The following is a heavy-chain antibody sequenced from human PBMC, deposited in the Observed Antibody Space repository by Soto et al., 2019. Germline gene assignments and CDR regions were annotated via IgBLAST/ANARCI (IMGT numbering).Heavy chain of an antibody. CDR1: GGTFSSYA. Sequence: QVQLVQSGAEVKKPGSSVKVSCKASGGTFSSYAISWVRQAPGQGLEWMGGIIPIFGTANYAQKFQGRVTITADESTSTAYRELSSLRSEDTAVYYCARDTRAKGSGYDYYYGMDVWGQGTTVTVSS. V-gene: IGHV1-69*01. CDR2: IIPIFGTA. CDR3: ARDTRAKGSGYDYYYGMDV. J-gene: IGHJ6*02. D-gene: IGHD3-3*01.